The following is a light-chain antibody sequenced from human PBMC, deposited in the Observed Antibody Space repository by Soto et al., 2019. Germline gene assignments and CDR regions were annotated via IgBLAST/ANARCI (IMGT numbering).Light chain of an antibody. CDR3: AAWDDSLSGYV. J-gene: IGLJ1*01. CDR1: RSNIGTNS. Sequence: SALTQPPSASGTPGQRVTISCSGSRSNIGTNSVYWYQKLPGTAPRVLIYSNNQRPSGVPDRFSGSKSGTSASLAISGLRSEDEADYYCAAWDDSLSGYVFGAGTKVTVL. CDR2: SNN. V-gene: IGLV1-47*02.